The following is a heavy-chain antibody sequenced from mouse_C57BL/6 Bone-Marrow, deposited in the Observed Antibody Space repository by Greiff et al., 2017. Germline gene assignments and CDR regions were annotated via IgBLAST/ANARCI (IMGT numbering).Heavy chain of an antibody. Sequence: QVQLKESGAELARPGASVKLSCKASGYTFTSSGISWVKQRTGQGLEWIGEIYPRSGNTYYNEKFKGKATLTADKSSSTAYMQLSSLTSEDSAVYYCAIWYPMDYWGQGTSVTVSS. CDR1: GYTFTSSG. D-gene: IGHD1-1*02. CDR2: IYPRSGNT. CDR3: AIWYPMDY. V-gene: IGHV1-81*01. J-gene: IGHJ4*01.